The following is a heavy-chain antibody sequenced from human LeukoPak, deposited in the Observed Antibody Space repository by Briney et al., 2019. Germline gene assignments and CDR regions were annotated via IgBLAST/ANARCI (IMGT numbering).Heavy chain of an antibody. CDR2: INSDGSTT. CDR1: GFTFSNYL. CDR3: ARGSAAPGLIEY. J-gene: IGHJ4*02. Sequence: GGSLRLSCAASGFTFSNYLIHWVRQAPGKGLVWVSRINSDGSTTNYADSVKGRFTISRDNAKSTVYLQVNSLRAEDTAVYHCARGSAAPGLIEYWGQGTLVTVSS. V-gene: IGHV3-74*01. D-gene: IGHD6-13*01.